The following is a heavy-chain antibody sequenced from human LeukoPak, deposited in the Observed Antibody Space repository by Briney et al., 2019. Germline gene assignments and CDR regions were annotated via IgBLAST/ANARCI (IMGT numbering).Heavy chain of an antibody. Sequence: ASVKVSCKASGYSFTDYYMHWVRQAPGQGLEWMGWINPNSGGTNYAQKFQDRVTMTRDTSISTAYMELSRLRIDDTAIYYCARDGSGWSDYWGQGTLVTISS. J-gene: IGHJ4*02. CDR1: GYSFTDYY. CDR3: ARDGSGWSDY. V-gene: IGHV1-2*02. CDR2: INPNSGGT. D-gene: IGHD6-19*01.